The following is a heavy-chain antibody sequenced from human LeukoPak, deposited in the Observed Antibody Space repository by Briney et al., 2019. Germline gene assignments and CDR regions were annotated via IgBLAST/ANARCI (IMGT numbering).Heavy chain of an antibody. CDR1: GFTVSDNY. CDR3: ARDVGYYTMDV. J-gene: IGHJ6*02. CDR2: IYTGGGT. Sequence: GGSLRLSCAASGFTVSDNYKSWVRQAPGKGLEWVSVIYTGGGTYYGDSVKGRFTISRDNSKNTLYLQMNSLRAEDTAVYYCARDVGYYTMDVWGQGTTVTVSS. V-gene: IGHV3-66*01. D-gene: IGHD2-15*01.